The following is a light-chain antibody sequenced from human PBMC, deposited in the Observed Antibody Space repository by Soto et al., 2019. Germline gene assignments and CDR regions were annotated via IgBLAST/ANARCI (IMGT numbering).Light chain of an antibody. J-gene: IGLJ2*01. CDR2: EVS. CDR1: SSDVGGYNY. V-gene: IGLV2-8*01. CDR3: SSYAGSNKLV. Sequence: QSVLTQPPSASGSPGQSVTISCTGTSSDVGGYNYVSWYQRHPSKAPKLMIYEVSKRPSGAPDRFSGSKSGNTASLTVSGLQAEDEADYYCSSYAGSNKLVFGGGTKLTVL.